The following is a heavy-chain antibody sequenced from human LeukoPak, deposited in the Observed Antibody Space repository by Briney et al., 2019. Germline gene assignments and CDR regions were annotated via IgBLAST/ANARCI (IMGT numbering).Heavy chain of an antibody. CDR2: ISSSSSYI. CDR3: ASGSIVAYYFDY. CDR1: GFTFSGYS. D-gene: IGHD6-13*01. V-gene: IGHV3-21*01. J-gene: IGHJ4*02. Sequence: GGSLRLSCAASGFTFSGYSMNWVRQAPGKGLEWGSSISSSSSYIYYGDSVKGRFTISRDNAKNSLYLQLNSLRAEDTAVYYCASGSIVAYYFDYWGQGTLVTVSS.